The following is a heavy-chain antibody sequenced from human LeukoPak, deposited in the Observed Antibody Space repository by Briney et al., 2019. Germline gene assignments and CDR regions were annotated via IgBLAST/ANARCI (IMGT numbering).Heavy chain of an antibody. CDR3: ARKVVPAAIWYYFDY. V-gene: IGHV3-7*01. CDR1: GFTFTDYW. D-gene: IGHD2-2*01. CDR2: IRQDGGEK. Sequence: GGSLRLSCAVSGFTFTDYWMNWVRQAPGKGLEWVASIRQDGGEKSYVDSVKGRFTISGENAKNSLYLQMNSLRAEDTAVYYCARKVVPAAIWYYFDYWGQGTLVTVSS. J-gene: IGHJ4*02.